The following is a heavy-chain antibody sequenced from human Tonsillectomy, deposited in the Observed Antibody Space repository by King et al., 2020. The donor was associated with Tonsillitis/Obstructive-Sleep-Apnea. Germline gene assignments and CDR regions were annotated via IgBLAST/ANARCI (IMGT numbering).Heavy chain of an antibody. CDR3: ASPPRYFGWFVMNY. D-gene: IGHD3-9*01. CDR1: GGSISSSSYY. V-gene: IGHV4-39*01. CDR2: IYYSGST. J-gene: IGHJ4*02. Sequence: QLQESGPGLVKPSETLSLTCTVSGGSISSSSYYWGWIRQPPGKGLEWIGSIYYSGSTYYNPSLKSRVTISVDTSKNQFSLKLSSVTAADTAVYYCASPPRYFGWFVMNYWGQGTLVTVSS.